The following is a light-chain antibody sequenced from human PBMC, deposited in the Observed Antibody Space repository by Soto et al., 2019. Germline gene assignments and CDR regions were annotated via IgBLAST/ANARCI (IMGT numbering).Light chain of an antibody. V-gene: IGKV1-39*01. Sequence: DTQMTQSPSYLSASVGDRISITCRARQTASNYVNWYQKKPGKAPTLLISATSTLQSVVPSRFRGSGSGTDYTLTITGLQPEDFATYYCEQTYTTPRTFGQGTKVAIK. CDR2: ATS. CDR3: EQTYTTPRT. CDR1: QTASNY. J-gene: IGKJ1*01.